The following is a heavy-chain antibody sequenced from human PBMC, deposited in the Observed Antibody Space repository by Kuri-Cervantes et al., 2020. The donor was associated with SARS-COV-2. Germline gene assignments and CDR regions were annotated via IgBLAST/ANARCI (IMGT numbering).Heavy chain of an antibody. V-gene: IGHV1-8*02. CDR3: VKGGVLRFLETYYFDY. CDR1: GGTFSSYA. D-gene: IGHD3-3*01. Sequence: ASVKVSCKASGGTFSSYAISWVRQATGQGLEWMGWMNPNSGNTGYAQKFQGRVTMTRNTSISTAYMELSSLRSEDTAVYYCVKGGVLRFLETYYFDYWGQGTLVTVSS. CDR2: MNPNSGNT. J-gene: IGHJ4*02.